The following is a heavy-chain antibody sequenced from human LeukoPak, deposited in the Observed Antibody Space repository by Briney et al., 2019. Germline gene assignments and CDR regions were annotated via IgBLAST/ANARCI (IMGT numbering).Heavy chain of an antibody. Sequence: SSQTPSLTCTFSCGSLSRGGYYWSWVRPHPGEGLGGVGYLYYSGGPYYNPSLKSRVTISVDTSKNQFSLKLSSVTAADTAVYYCARGLEYSSSVRIYYYYYYMDVWGKGTTVTVSS. D-gene: IGHD6-6*01. CDR1: CGSLSRGGYY. CDR2: LYYSGGP. CDR3: ARGLEYSSSVRIYYYYYYMDV. J-gene: IGHJ6*03. V-gene: IGHV4-31*03.